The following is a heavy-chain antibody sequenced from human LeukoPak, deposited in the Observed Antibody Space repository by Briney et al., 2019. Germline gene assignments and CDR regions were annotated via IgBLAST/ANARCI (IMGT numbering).Heavy chain of an antibody. CDR1: GRSISSSSYY. J-gene: IGHJ5*02. Sequence: SETLSLTCTVSGRSISSSSYYWGRIRQPPGKGLEWIASICYSRSTYYNPSLKSRVTISGDTSNNQFSLKLSSVTAADTAVYYCARGDCYNSRFDPWGQGTLVTVSS. CDR3: ARGDCYNSRFDP. D-gene: IGHD5-24*01. V-gene: IGHV4-39*01. CDR2: ICYSRST.